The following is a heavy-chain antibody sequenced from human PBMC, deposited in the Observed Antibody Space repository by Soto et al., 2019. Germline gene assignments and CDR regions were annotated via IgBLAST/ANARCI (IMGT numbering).Heavy chain of an antibody. D-gene: IGHD2-21*01. J-gene: IGHJ6*02. Sequence: GGSLRLSCIASGFTFRNYAMAWVRQAPGEDLEWVSAIGTSGTPTLYADSVKSRFSISRDDSRNTVSLQMNSLGVEDTATYYCTRILWSSRRDALDIWGQGTAVTVSS. V-gene: IGHV3-23*01. CDR3: TRILWSSRRDALDI. CDR1: GFTFRNYA. CDR2: IGTSGTPT.